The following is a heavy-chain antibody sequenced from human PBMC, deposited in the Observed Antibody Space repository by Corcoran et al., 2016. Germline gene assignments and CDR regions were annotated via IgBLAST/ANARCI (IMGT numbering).Heavy chain of an antibody. CDR2: IKSKTEGGPT. D-gene: IGHD1-1*01. V-gene: IGHV3-15*05. CDR3: ISGGYGLNY. Sequence: EVQLVESGGGLVKHGESLRISCAASGFTFSNAWMTWVRQAPGKGREWVGRIKSKTEGGPTDYAAPVKGRFTISRDDSKNTLDLQNNSLKTEDTAVYYCISGGYGLNYWGPGTLVTGSS. J-gene: IGHJ4*02. CDR1: GFTFSNAW.